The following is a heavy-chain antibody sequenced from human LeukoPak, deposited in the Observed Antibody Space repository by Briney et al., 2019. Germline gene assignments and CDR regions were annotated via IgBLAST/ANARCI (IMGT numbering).Heavy chain of an antibody. J-gene: IGHJ4*02. D-gene: IGHD3-22*01. V-gene: IGHV3-15*07. CDR2: IKSKTDGGTT. Sequence: GSLRLSCAASGFTFSNAWMNWVRQAPGKGLEWVGRIKSKTDGGTTDYAAPVKGRFTISRDDSKNTLYLQMNSLKTEDTAVYYCTTPYYYDSSGYYYVLGYWGQGTLVTVSS. CDR1: GFTFSNAW. CDR3: TTPYYYDSSGYYYVLGY.